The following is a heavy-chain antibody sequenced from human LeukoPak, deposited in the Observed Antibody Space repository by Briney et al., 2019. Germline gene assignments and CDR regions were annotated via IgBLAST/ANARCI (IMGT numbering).Heavy chain of an antibody. D-gene: IGHD4-17*01. J-gene: IGHJ4*02. CDR3: ATDYGDYAGHFDY. CDR1: GGPISSGGYY. V-gene: IGHV4-31*03. CDR2: IYYSGST. Sequence: PSETLSLTCTVSGGPISSGGYYWSWIRQHPGKGLEWIGYIYYSGSTYYNPSLKSRVTISVDTSKNQFSLKLSSVTAADTAVYYCATDYGDYAGHFDYWGQGTLVTVSS.